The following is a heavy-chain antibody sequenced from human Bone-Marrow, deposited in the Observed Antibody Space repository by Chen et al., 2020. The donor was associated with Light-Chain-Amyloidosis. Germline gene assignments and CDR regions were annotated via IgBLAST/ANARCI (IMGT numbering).Heavy chain of an antibody. V-gene: IGHV5-51*01. CDR3: ARRRDGYNFDY. CDR1: GSTFPNYW. Sequence: EVQLEQSGPEVKKPGESLKISCKGSGSTFPNYWIGWVRQRPGKGLEWMGVIYPDDSEARYSPSFEGQVTISADKSITTAYLQWRSLKASDTAMYYCARRRDGYNFDYWGQGTLVTVSS. CDR2: IYPDDSEA. D-gene: IGHD5-12*01. J-gene: IGHJ4*02.